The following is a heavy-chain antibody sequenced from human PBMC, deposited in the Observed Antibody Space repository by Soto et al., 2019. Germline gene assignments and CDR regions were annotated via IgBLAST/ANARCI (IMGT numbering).Heavy chain of an antibody. CDR1: GFTISTYA. CDR2: VTGSGGQI. J-gene: IGHJ5*02. V-gene: IGHV3-23*01. D-gene: IGHD2-21*01. CDR3: AKDAVYNDGLWLMDS. Sequence: EVQLLESGGGLVQPGGSLRLSCAASGFTISTYAMTWVRQAPGKGLECVSGVTGSGGQIHYADSVKGRFTISKDNSKNTLYLQMSSLGDEDTALYYCAKDAVYNDGLWLMDSWGQGTLVTVSS.